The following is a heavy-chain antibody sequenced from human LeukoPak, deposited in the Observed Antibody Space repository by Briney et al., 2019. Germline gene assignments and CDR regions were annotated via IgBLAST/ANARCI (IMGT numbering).Heavy chain of an antibody. CDR2: IKEDGSEK. D-gene: IGHD3-3*01. J-gene: IGHJ4*02. CDR1: GFTFSSSW. V-gene: IGHV3-7*03. CDR3: VKAWSD. Sequence: GGSLRLSCAASGFTFSSSWMHWVRQAPGKGLEWVANIKEDGSEKYHADSVKGRFSISRDNAKNSLFLQMNSLRAEDTALYCCVKAWSDWGQGTLVTVSS.